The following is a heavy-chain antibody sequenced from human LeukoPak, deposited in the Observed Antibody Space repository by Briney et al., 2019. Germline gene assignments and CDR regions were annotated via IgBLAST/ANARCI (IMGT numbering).Heavy chain of an antibody. CDR1: GYTFIDYY. D-gene: IGHD4-17*01. Sequence: ASVKVSCKTSGYTFIDYYLHWVRQAPGQGLEWMVWLNPNSGVTNYAQTFQGRVTMTRDTSMRTAYMELSRLRSDDTAVYYCARSRMTTIGWFDPWGQGTLVTVAS. J-gene: IGHJ5*02. V-gene: IGHV1-2*02. CDR3: ARSRMTTIGWFDP. CDR2: LNPNSGVT.